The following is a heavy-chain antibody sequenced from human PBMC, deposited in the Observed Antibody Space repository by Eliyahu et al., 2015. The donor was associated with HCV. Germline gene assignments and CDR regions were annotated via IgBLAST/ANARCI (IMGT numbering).Heavy chain of an antibody. D-gene: IGHD2-21*01. V-gene: IGHV3-48*01. CDR2: ISSSSSTI. J-gene: IGHJ6*02. CDR3: ARDFVVGGYYYGMDV. CDR1: GFTFSSYS. Sequence: EVQLVESGGGLVQPGGSLRLSCAASGFTFSSYSMNWVRQAPGKGLEWVSYISSSSSTIYYADSVKGRFTISRDNAKNSLYLQMNSLRAEDTAVYYCARDFVVGGYYYGMDVWGQGTTVTVSS.